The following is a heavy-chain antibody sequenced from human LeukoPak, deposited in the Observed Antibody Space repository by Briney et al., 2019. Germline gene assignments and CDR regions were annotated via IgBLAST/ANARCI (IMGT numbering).Heavy chain of an antibody. J-gene: IGHJ3*02. CDR1: GFTFSTYS. Sequence: GGSLRLSCAASGFTFSTYSMNWVRQAPGKGLEWVSSIGSSSSSIYFADSVKGRFTISRDNTKNSLYLQMNSLRAEDTAVYFCAREELEAFDIWGQGTMVTVSS. D-gene: IGHD3-3*01. V-gene: IGHV3-21*01. CDR3: AREELEAFDI. CDR2: IGSSSSSI.